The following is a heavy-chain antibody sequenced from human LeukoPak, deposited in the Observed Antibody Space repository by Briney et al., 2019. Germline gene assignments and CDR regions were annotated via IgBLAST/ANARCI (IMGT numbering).Heavy chain of an antibody. D-gene: IGHD4-17*01. CDR2: ITYSGTTT. Sequence: RGGSLRLSCAASGFSFSSYKMDWLRQAPGKGLEWVSYITYSGTTTKYADSVKGRFTISRDNGAHSLHLQMNSLRVEDTAVYYCARTNHDHGYSRDYWGQGTLVTVSS. V-gene: IGHV3-48*03. CDR1: GFSFSSYK. J-gene: IGHJ4*02. CDR3: ARTNHDHGYSRDY.